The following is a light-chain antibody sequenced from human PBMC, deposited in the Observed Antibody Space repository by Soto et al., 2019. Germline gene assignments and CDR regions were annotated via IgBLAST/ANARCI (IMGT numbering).Light chain of an antibody. CDR1: SSDVGGYNY. J-gene: IGLJ3*02. CDR3: SSYTTSSTLV. V-gene: IGLV2-14*03. CDR2: DVN. Sequence: QAVVTQPASVSGSPGQSITISCTGTSSDVGGYNYVSWYQQHPGKAPKLMIYDVNNRPSGVSNRFSGSKSGNTASLTISGLQAEDEAHYYCSSYTTSSTLVFGGGTQLTVL.